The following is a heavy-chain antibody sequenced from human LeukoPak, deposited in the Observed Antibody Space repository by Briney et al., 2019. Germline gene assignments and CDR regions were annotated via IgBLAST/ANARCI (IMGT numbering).Heavy chain of an antibody. CDR3: ARGEDVAAAGIDY. CDR2: IYYSGNT. J-gene: IGHJ4*02. D-gene: IGHD6-13*01. V-gene: IGHV4-39*01. CDR1: GVSLSSVSHY. Sequence: PSRTLSPTCIVSGVSLSSVSHYWAWISQPPGMGLGWIGSIYYSGNTYYNPSLKSRVTISVDTSKNQFSLKLSSVTATDTAVYYCARGEDVAAAGIDYWGQGTLVTVSA.